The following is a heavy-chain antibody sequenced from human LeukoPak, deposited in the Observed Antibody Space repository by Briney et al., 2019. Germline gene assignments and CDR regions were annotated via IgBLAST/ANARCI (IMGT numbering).Heavy chain of an antibody. CDR2: MNPNSGNT. J-gene: IGHJ4*02. Sequence: ASVKVSCKASGYTFTSYDINWVRQATGQGLEWMGWMNPNSGNTGYAQKFQGGVTMTRNTSISTAYMELSSLRSEDTAVYYCARDDYGDYHMGSAYYWGQGTPVTVSS. V-gene: IGHV1-8*01. CDR3: ARDDYGDYHMGSAYY. D-gene: IGHD4-17*01. CDR1: GYTFTSYD.